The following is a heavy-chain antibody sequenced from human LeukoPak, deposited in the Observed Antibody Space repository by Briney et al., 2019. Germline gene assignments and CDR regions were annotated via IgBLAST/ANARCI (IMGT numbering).Heavy chain of an antibody. CDR3: ARAYNRNSGGFDY. V-gene: IGHV4-38-2*01. Sequence: PSETLSLTCAVSGYSISRGNDRGWIRQTPGKGLDWIGCIYHSGSTYYNPSLKSRVTISVDTSKNQFSLKLTSVTAADTAVYYCARAYNRNSGGFDYWGQGTLVTVSS. CDR1: GYSISRGND. CDR2: IYHSGST. J-gene: IGHJ4*02. D-gene: IGHD1-1*01.